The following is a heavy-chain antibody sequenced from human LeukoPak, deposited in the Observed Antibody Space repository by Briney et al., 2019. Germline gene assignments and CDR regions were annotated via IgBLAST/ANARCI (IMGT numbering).Heavy chain of an antibody. CDR3: ARDHGRGFDP. CDR1: GGSISSGGYY. Sequence: SQTLSLTCTVSGGSISSGGYYWSWIRQHPGKGLEWIGYVYYSGSTYYNPSLKSRVTISVDTSKNQFSLKLSSVTAADTAVYYCARDHGRGFDPWGQGTLVTVSS. V-gene: IGHV4-31*03. J-gene: IGHJ5*02. CDR2: VYYSGST.